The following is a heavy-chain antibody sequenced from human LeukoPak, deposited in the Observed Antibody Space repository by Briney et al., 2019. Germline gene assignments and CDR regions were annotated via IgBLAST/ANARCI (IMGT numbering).Heavy chain of an antibody. J-gene: IGHJ6*02. V-gene: IGHV3-21*01. CDR2: ISSSSSYI. CDR1: GFTFSSYS. CDR3: ARDKGGGWGSYDMDV. Sequence: GGSLRLSCAASGFTFSSYSMNWVRQAPGKGLEWVSSISSSSSYIYYADSVKGRFTISRDNAKNSLYLQMNSLRAEDTAVYYCARDKGGGWGSYDMDVWGQGTTVTVSS. D-gene: IGHD3-16*01.